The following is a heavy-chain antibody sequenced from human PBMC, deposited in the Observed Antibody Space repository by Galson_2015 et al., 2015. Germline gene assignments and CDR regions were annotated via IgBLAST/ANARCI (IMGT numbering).Heavy chain of an antibody. V-gene: IGHV3-7*01. Sequence: SLRLSCAASGFTFRNYWMTWVRQAPGKGLEWVANIHQHGTEKYSVDSVKGRFTISRDNAKNSLSLQMNSLRAEDTAVYYCARLNGPLFDYRGQGTLVTVSS. CDR2: IHQHGTEK. D-gene: IGHD2-8*01. J-gene: IGHJ4*02. CDR3: ARLNGPLFDY. CDR1: GFTFRNYW.